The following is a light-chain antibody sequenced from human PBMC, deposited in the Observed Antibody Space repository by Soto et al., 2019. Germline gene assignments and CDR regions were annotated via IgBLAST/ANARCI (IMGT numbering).Light chain of an antibody. J-gene: IGKJ1*01. CDR1: QSVSSY. V-gene: IGKV3-11*01. CDR3: QQRSNWPPWT. Sequence: EIVLTQSPATLSLSPGERATLSCRASQSVSSYLAWYRQKPGQAPRLLIYDASNRATGIPARFSGSGSGTDFTLTISRLEPEDFSVYYCQQRSNWPPWTFGQGTKVAI. CDR2: DAS.